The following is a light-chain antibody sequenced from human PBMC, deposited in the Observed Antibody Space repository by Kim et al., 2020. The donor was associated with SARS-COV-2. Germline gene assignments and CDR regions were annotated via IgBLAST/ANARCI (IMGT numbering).Light chain of an antibody. V-gene: IGLV2-14*03. CDR2: HVV. CDR1: SSDVGGYDY. Sequence: GQSITISCPGSSSDVGGYDYVSWYQQHPGKAPILIIYHVVNRPSGVSNRFSGSKSGNTASLTISGLQAEDEADYYCSSYASSTSYVFGTGTKVTVL. CDR3: SSYASSTSYV. J-gene: IGLJ1*01.